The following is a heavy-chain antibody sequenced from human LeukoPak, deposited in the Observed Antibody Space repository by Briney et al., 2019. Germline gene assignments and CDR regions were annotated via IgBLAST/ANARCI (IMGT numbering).Heavy chain of an antibody. V-gene: IGHV4-39*07. D-gene: IGHD3-22*01. CDR3: AREEPYYYDSSGYTLDY. Sequence: PSETLSLTCTVSGGSISGSSHYWAWIRQPPGKGLEWIGHFYYGGSTYYNPSLKSRVTISVDTSKNQFSVKLTSVTAADTAVYYCAREEPYYYDSSGYTLDYWGQGTLVTVSS. CDR2: FYYGGST. J-gene: IGHJ4*02. CDR1: GGSISGSSHY.